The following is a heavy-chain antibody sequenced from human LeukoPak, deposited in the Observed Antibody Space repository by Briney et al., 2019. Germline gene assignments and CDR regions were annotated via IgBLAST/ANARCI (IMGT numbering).Heavy chain of an antibody. CDR2: IYYSGST. Sequence: SETLSLTCTVSGGSISSSSYYWGWIRQPPGKGLEWIGSIYYSGSTYYNPSLKSRVTISVDTSKNQFSLKLSSVTAADTAVYYCASPRKLRYFDWLFTFDYWGQGTLVTVSS. CDR1: GGSISSSSYY. V-gene: IGHV4-39*01. CDR3: ASPRKLRYFDWLFTFDY. J-gene: IGHJ4*02. D-gene: IGHD3-9*01.